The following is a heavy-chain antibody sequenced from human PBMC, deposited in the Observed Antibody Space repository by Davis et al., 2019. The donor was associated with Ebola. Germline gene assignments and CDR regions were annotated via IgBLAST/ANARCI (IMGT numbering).Heavy chain of an antibody. CDR1: GYTFSTYA. V-gene: IGHV1-3*01. D-gene: IGHD1-26*01. Sequence: GESLKISCKASGYTFSTYAIHWLRQAPGQRLEWMGLINAAKGNTKYSQKFQGRVTMTRDTSAGTAYMEMSSLTSEDTAVYYCARTFVGGWLFDYWGQGTLVTVSS. J-gene: IGHJ4*02. CDR3: ARTFVGGWLFDY. CDR2: INAAKGNT.